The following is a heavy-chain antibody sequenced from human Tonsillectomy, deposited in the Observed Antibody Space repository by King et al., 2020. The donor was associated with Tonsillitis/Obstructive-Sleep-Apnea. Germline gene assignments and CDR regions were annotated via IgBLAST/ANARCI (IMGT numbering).Heavy chain of an antibody. J-gene: IGHJ4*02. CDR3: ARDLSNWNYGSDY. CDR2: IWYDVSNT. V-gene: IGHV3-33*01. CDR1: GFTFSSYG. D-gene: IGHD1-7*01. Sequence: QVQLVESGGGVVQPGRSLRLSCSASGFTFSSYGLHWVRQAPGKGLEWVAVIWYDVSNTYYADSVKGRFTISRDNSKNTLYLQMNSLRAEDTAVYYCARDLSNWNYGSDYWGQGTLATVSS.